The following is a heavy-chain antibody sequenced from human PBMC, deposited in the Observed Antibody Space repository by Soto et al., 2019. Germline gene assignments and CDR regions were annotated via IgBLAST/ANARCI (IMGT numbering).Heavy chain of an antibody. J-gene: IGHJ3*02. CDR1: GFTVSSNY. V-gene: IGHV3-66*01. CDR2: IYSGGST. CDR3: ASLRVIGRFGAFDI. Sequence: EVQLVESGGGLVQPGGSLRLSCAASGFTVSSNYMSWVRQAPGKGLEWVSVIYSGGSTYYADSVKGRFTISRDNSKNTLYLQMNSLRAEDTAVYYCASLRVIGRFGAFDIWGQGTMVTVSS. D-gene: IGHD3-16*02.